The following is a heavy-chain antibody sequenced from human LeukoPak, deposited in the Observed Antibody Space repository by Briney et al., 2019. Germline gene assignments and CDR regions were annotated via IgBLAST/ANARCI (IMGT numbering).Heavy chain of an antibody. V-gene: IGHV3-9*01. D-gene: IGHD2-15*01. CDR2: ISWNSGSI. J-gene: IGHJ4*02. Sequence: GGSLSLSCAASGFTFDDYAMHWVRQAPGKGLEWVSGISWNSGSIGYADSVKGRFTISRDNAKNSLYLQMNSLRAEDTALYYCAKDINPDIVVVVPDYWGQGTLVTVSS. CDR1: GFTFDDYA. CDR3: AKDINPDIVVVVPDY.